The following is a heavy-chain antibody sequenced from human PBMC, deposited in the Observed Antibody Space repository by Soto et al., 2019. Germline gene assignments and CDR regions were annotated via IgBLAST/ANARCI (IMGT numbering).Heavy chain of an antibody. Sequence: ASVKVSCKASGYTFTSYYMHWVRQAPGQGLEWMGIINPSGGSTSYAQKFQGRVTMTRDTSTSTVYMELSSLRSEDTAGYYCARDPGGGVRLQLPGPPADYGGQGTLFPVSS. CDR3: ARDPGGGVRLQLPGPPADY. CDR2: INPSGGST. CDR1: GYTFTSYY. J-gene: IGHJ4*02. V-gene: IGHV1-46*03. D-gene: IGHD2-2*01.